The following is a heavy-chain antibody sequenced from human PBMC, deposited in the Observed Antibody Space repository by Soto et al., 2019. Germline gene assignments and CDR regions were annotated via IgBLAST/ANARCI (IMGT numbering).Heavy chain of an antibody. D-gene: IGHD5-12*01. CDR3: TRISSGYDSWVDV. J-gene: IGHJ6*04. V-gene: IGHV4-39*01. CDR1: GGSISSSSYY. CDR2: IYYSGST. Sequence: QLQLQESGPGLVKPSETLSLTCTVSGGSISSSSYYWGWIRQPPGKGLEWIGSIYYSGSTYYNPSLKSRVHLPVDTYKNQFSLKLSSVTAADTAVYYYTRISSGYDSWVDVWGKGTTVTVSS.